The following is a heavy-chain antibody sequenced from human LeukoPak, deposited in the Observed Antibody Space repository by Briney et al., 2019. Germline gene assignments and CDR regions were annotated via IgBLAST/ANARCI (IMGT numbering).Heavy chain of an antibody. CDR1: GGSFSGSY. CDR2: INHSGST. J-gene: IGHJ6*02. D-gene: IGHD2-15*01. CDR3: ARVVVVAARFLYYYYYGMDV. V-gene: IGHV4-34*01. Sequence: SETLSLTCAVYGGSFSGSYWSWIRQPPGKGLEWIGEINHSGSTNYNPSLKSRVTISVDTSKKQFSLKLSSVTAADTAVYYCARVVVVAARFLYYYYYGMDVWGQGTTVTVSS.